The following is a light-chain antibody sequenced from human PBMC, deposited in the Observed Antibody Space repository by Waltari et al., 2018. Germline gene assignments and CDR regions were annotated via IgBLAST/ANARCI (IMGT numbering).Light chain of an antibody. J-gene: IGLJ3*02. Sequence: QSALTQPASVSGSPGQSITISCTGTSSDIGAYNFVSWYQQDPGKAPKVLIYEVTNRPSGVSDRFSGSKSGNTASLTNSGLQAEDEGHYYCSSYVASSTLWVFGGGTKLTVL. V-gene: IGLV2-14*01. CDR3: SSYVASSTLWV. CDR2: EVT. CDR1: SSDIGAYNF.